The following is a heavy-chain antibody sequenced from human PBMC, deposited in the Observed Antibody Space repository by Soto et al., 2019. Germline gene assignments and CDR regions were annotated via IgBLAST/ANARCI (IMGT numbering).Heavy chain of an antibody. J-gene: IGHJ4*02. V-gene: IGHV3-23*01. D-gene: IGHD3-9*01. Sequence: RGSLRLSCAASGFTFSSYAMSWVRQAPGKGLEWVSAISGSGGSTYYADSVKGRFTITRDNSKNTLYLQMNSLRAEDTAVYYCAKDALVGLRYFDWYDWGQGTLVTVSS. CDR2: ISGSGGST. CDR1: GFTFSSYA. CDR3: AKDALVGLRYFDWYD.